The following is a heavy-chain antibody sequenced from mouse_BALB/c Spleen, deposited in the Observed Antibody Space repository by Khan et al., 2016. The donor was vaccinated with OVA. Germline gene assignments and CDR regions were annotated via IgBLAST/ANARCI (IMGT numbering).Heavy chain of an antibody. CDR3: TRLVDY. Sequence: EVELVESGGGLVKPGGSLKLSCAASGFTFSSYAVPWIRQTPEKRLEWVASINSGGSTYYPDSVMGRFTISRDDARNILYLQMSSLRSEDTAMYYCTRLVDYWGQGTSVTVSS. J-gene: IGHJ4*01. V-gene: IGHV5-6-5*01. CDR1: GFTFSSYA. CDR2: INSGGST.